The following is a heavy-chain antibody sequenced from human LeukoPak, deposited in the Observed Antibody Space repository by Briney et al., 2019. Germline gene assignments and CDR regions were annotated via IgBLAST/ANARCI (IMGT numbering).Heavy chain of an antibody. J-gene: IGHJ4*02. Sequence: SETLSLTCTVSGGSISSHYWNWIRQPPGKGLEWIGYIYYSGSTNYKPSLKSRVTISVDTSKNQSSLKLSSVTAADTAVYYCARTLGYCSSTSCYTGYFDYWGQGTLVTVSS. V-gene: IGHV4-59*11. CDR3: ARTLGYCSSTSCYTGYFDY. CDR2: IYYSGST. CDR1: GGSISSHY. D-gene: IGHD2-2*02.